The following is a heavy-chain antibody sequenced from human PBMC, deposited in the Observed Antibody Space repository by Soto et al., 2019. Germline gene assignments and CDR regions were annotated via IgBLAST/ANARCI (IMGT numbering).Heavy chain of an antibody. CDR3: ARSGPLRFLEWLADY. Sequence: QVQLVESGGGVVQPGRSLRLSCAASGFTFSSYGMHWVRQAPGKGLEWVAVIWYDGSNKYYADSVKGRFTISRDNSKNTLYLQMTSLRAEDTAVYYCARSGPLRFLEWLADYWGQGTLVTVSS. CDR1: GFTFSSYG. D-gene: IGHD3-3*01. CDR2: IWYDGSNK. J-gene: IGHJ4*02. V-gene: IGHV3-33*01.